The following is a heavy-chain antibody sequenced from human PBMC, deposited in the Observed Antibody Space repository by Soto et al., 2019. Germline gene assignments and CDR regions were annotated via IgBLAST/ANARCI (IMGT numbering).Heavy chain of an antibody. CDR1: GFTFSRNA. CDR3: AKQRADFGSGSDTFYLDN. J-gene: IGHJ4*02. V-gene: IGHV3-23*01. CDR2: ISGSGGTT. Sequence: EVQLLESGGGLVQPGGSLRLSCLASGFTFSRNAMSWVRQAPGKGLEWVSAISGSGGTTFYADSVKGRFAVSRDNSNNTLYLEMDSLSADDTAVYYCAKQRADFGSGSDTFYLDNWGRGTLVTVSS. D-gene: IGHD3-10*01.